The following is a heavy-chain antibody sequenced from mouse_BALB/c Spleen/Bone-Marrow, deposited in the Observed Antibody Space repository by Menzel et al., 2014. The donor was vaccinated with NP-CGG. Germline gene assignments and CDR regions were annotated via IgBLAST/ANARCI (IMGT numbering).Heavy chain of an antibody. CDR3: ARYWDAY. Sequence: QVQLQQPRAELAKPGASVKMSCKASGYTFTNHWMHWVKQRPGQGLEWIGYIDPNTYYTRYNQKFKDKATLTADKSSSTAYLQLSSLTSEDSTVYYCARYWDAYWGQGTLVTVSA. J-gene: IGHJ3*01. CDR1: GYTFTNHW. V-gene: IGHV1-7*01. D-gene: IGHD4-1*01. CDR2: IDPNTYYT.